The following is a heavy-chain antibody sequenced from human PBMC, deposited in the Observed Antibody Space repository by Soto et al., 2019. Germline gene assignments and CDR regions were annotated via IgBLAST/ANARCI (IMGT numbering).Heavy chain of an antibody. V-gene: IGHV1-69*02. Sequence: SVKVYCKASGGSFSSYTISWVRRAPGQGLEWMGRIIPILGIANYAQKFQGRVTITADKSTSTAYMELSSLRSDDTAVYYCTNRGYPGSFHYWCPGPLVTLSS. CDR1: GGSFSSYT. CDR2: IIPILGIA. J-gene: IGHJ4*02. CDR3: TNRGYPGSFHY. D-gene: IGHD5-18*01.